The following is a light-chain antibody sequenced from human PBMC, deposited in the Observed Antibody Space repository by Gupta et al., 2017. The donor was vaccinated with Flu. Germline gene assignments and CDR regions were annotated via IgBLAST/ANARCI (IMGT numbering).Light chain of an antibody. CDR2: QIS. J-gene: IGKJ2*01. CDR1: QSLVRSSGSTY. CDR3: RQSKQFPYT. V-gene: IGKV2-24*01. Sequence: VTPGQAASISCRSSQSLVRSSGSTYLHWLQQRPGQPPRLLIYQISNRFSGVPDRFSVSGAGTDFTLKISRVEAEDVGVYYCRQSKQFPYTFGQGTILQIK.